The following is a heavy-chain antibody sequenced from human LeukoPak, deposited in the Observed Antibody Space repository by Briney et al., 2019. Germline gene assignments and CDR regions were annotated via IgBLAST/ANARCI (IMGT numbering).Heavy chain of an antibody. J-gene: IGHJ4*02. CDR1: GYTFTSYY. CDR3: ARGGTAYYYDSSGYYSY. D-gene: IGHD3-22*01. CDR2: INPSGGST. Sequence: ASVKVSCKASGYTFTSYYMHWVRQAPRQGLEWMGIINPSGGSTSYAQKFQGRVTMTRDTSTSTVYLELSSLRSEVTAVYYCARGGTAYYYDSSGYYSYWGQGTLVTVSS. V-gene: IGHV1-46*01.